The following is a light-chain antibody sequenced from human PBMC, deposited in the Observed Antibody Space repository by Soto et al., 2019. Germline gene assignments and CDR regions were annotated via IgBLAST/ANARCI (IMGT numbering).Light chain of an antibody. CDR1: QSISSN. Sequence: EIVMTQSPVTLSVSPGERVTLSCRASQSISSNLAWYQQKPGQAPRLLIYGASTRATGIPARFSGSGSGTEFTLTIGSLQSEDFAVYYCQQYNNWPGWAFGQGTKVEIK. J-gene: IGKJ1*01. V-gene: IGKV3-15*01. CDR2: GAS. CDR3: QQYNNWPGWA.